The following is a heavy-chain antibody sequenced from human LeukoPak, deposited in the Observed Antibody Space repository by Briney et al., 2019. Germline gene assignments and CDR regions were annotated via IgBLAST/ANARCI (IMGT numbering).Heavy chain of an antibody. CDR2: ISSSGGST. CDR3: AKDRFRPTIFGVGNWFDP. CDR1: GFTFSSYA. J-gene: IGHJ5*02. V-gene: IGHV3-23*01. D-gene: IGHD3-3*01. Sequence: GSLRLSCAASGFTFSSYAMSWVRQAPGKGLEWVSAISSSGGSTYYADSVKGRFTISRDNSKNTLYLQMNSLRAEDTAVYYCAKDRFRPTIFGVGNWFDPWGQGTLVTVSS.